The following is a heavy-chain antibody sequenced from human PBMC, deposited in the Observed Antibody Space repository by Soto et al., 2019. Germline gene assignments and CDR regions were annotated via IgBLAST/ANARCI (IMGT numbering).Heavy chain of an antibody. CDR2: VSPDGTST. V-gene: IGHV3-74*01. D-gene: IGHD5-18*01. CDR3: ARGVANRYGFRDP. Sequence: EVQLVESGGGLVQPGGSLRLSCAASGFTFRGYWMHWVRQAPGKGLVWVSRVSPDGTSTSYGDSVKGRFTISRDNAKDTLYLQLNSLTAADTAVYYCARGVANRYGFRDPCGQGTLVTVSS. J-gene: IGHJ5*02. CDR1: GFTFRGYW.